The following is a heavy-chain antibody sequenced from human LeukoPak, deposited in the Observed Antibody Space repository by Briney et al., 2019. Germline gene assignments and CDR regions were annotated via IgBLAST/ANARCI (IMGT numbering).Heavy chain of an antibody. CDR1: GFTVSSYY. CDR3: ARDHNWHISYNYYYGMDV. V-gene: IGHV3-66*01. CDR2: IYDSGTT. J-gene: IGHJ6*02. Sequence: QTGGSLRLSCAASGFTVSSYYMTWVRQAPGKGLEWVSIIYDSGTTYYADSVKGRFSISRDSSKNTLFLQMNSLRAEDTAVYYCARDHNWHISYNYYYGMDVWGQGTTVTVSS. D-gene: IGHD2-21*01.